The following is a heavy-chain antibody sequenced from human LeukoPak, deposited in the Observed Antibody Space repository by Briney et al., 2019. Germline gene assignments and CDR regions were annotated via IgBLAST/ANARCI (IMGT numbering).Heavy chain of an antibody. D-gene: IGHD3-22*01. CDR1: GYTFTGYY. V-gene: IGHV1-2*02. Sequence: ASVKVSCKASGYTFTGYYMHWVRQAPGQGLEWMGWISPNSGGTNYAQKFQGRVTMTRDTSISTAYMELSRLRSDDTAVYYCARDQHYDSGGWFDPWGQGTLVTVSS. CDR2: ISPNSGGT. J-gene: IGHJ5*02. CDR3: ARDQHYDSGGWFDP.